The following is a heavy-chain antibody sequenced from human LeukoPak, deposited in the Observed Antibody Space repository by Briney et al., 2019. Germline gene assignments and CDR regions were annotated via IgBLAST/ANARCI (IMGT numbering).Heavy chain of an antibody. J-gene: IGHJ2*01. D-gene: IGHD3-10*01. Sequence: SETLSLTCTVSGGSISSYYWSWIRQPPGKGLEWIGSMYYSGSTYYNPSLESRVTISLDTSKKHFALKLNSGTPADTAVYYCARLGAGLNFDLWGRGTLVTVSS. CDR1: GGSISSYY. CDR3: ARLGAGLNFDL. CDR2: MYYSGST. V-gene: IGHV4-59*04.